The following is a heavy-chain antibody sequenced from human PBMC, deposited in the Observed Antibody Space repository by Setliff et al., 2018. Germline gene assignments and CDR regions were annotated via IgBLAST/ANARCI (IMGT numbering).Heavy chain of an antibody. CDR3: ARPAYSSRWYEIKGFDY. V-gene: IGHV5-51*01. D-gene: IGHD6-13*01. J-gene: IGHJ4*02. Sequence: GESLKISCKGSGYKFTDYWIGWVRLMPGKGLEWMGIIYPGDSDTRYSPSFQGHVTISADESIDTAYLQWSSLKASDTAIYYCARPAYSSRWYEIKGFDYWGQGTLVTVSS. CDR2: IYPGDSDT. CDR1: GYKFTDYW.